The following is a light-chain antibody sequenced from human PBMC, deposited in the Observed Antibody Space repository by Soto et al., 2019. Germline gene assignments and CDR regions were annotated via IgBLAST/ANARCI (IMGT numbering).Light chain of an antibody. CDR3: QQYNSNPLT. CDR1: QSFSTW. V-gene: IGKV1-5*03. J-gene: IGKJ4*01. CDR2: KTS. Sequence: DIQMTQSPSTLSASVGDRVTITCRASQSFSTWLAWYQQKPGKAPNLLIYKTSILESGVPSRFSGSGSGTEFTLNISSLQPDEFATYYCQQYNSNPLTFGGGTKVEIK.